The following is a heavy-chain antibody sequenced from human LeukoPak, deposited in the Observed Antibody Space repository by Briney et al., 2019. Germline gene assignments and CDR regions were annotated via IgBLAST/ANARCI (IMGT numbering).Heavy chain of an antibody. Sequence: GSLRLSCAASGFTFSNAWMSWVRQAPGKGLEWVGRIYTSGSTNYNPSLKSRVTMSVDTSKNQFSLKLSSVTAADTAVYYCASLGDSSDYWGQGTLVTVSS. CDR2: IYTSGST. CDR1: GFTFSNAW. CDR3: ASLGDSSDY. V-gene: IGHV4-59*10. J-gene: IGHJ4*02.